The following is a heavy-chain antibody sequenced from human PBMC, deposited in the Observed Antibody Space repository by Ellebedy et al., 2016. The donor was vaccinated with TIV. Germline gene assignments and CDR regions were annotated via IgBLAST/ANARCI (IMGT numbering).Heavy chain of an antibody. D-gene: IGHD2-2*01. CDR1: GYTFTSYG. CDR3: ARSGYCSSTSCYAVRSYYYGMDV. J-gene: IGHJ6*02. CDR2: ISAYNGNT. Sequence: AASVKVSCKASGYTFTSYGISWVRQAPGQGLEWMGWISAYNGNTNYAQKLQGRVTMTTDTSTSTAYMELMSLRADDTAVYYCARSGYCSSTSCYAVRSYYYGMDVWGQGTTVTVSS. V-gene: IGHV1-18*01.